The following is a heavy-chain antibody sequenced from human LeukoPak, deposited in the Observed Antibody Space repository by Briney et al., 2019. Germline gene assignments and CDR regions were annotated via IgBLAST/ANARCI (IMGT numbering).Heavy chain of an antibody. Sequence: GRSLRLSCVASGFTFSNYGMHWVRQAPGKGLEWVAIIWFDGSNIYYADSVKGRFTISRDNSKNTLFLQMNSLRAEDTAVYYCARGGGYYGSGSLHYYYYGMDVWGQGTTVTVSS. CDR1: GFTFSNYG. CDR3: ARGGGYYGSGSLHYYYYGMDV. D-gene: IGHD3-10*01. CDR2: IWFDGSNI. J-gene: IGHJ6*02. V-gene: IGHV3-33*01.